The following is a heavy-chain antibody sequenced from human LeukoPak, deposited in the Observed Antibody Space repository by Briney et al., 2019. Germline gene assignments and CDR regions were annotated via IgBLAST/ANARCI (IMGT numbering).Heavy chain of an antibody. J-gene: IGHJ4*02. CDR1: GFIFSSFG. Sequence: HPGWSLRLSCAASGFIFSSFGMHWVRQAPGKGLEWAAFIHYDGSSVHYADSVKGRFTISRDNSKNTLYLQMNSLRTEDTAVYYCVRGLISAAGTFDYWGQGTLVTVSS. CDR2: IHYDGSSV. D-gene: IGHD6-13*01. CDR3: VRGLISAAGTFDY. V-gene: IGHV3-30*02.